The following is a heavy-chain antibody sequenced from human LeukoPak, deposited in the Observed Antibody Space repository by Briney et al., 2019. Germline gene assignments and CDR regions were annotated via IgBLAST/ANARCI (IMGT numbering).Heavy chain of an antibody. CDR1: GFTFSSYW. V-gene: IGHV3-7*01. J-gene: IGHJ3*02. CDR2: IKVDGSES. Sequence: GRSLRLSCAASGFTFSSYWMTWVRQAPGKGLEWVANIKVDGSESYYADSVMGRFMISRDNAKNSLYLQMNSLRVDDTAVYYCARDQSAGASDIWGQGTMVTVS. CDR3: ARDQSAGASDI.